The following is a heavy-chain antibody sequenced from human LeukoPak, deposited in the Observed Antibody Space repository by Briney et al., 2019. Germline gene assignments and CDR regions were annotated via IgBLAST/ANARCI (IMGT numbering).Heavy chain of an antibody. V-gene: IGHV3-23*01. CDR3: ASRLLSDYYYGLDV. J-gene: IGHJ6*02. Sequence: GGSLRLSCAASGFTLSSYTMSWVRQAPGKGLGWVSGISGSVGSTDYADSGKGRFTISREKSKNTLCLQMTSPTADDTAVYYCASRLLSDYYYGLDVWGPGTTVTVSS. D-gene: IGHD2-15*01. CDR1: GFTLSSYT. CDR2: ISGSVGST.